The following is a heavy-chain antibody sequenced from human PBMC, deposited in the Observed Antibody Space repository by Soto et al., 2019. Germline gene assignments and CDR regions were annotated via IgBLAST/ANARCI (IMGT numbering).Heavy chain of an antibody. CDR3: ARDRLDDNYYYYGMDV. J-gene: IGHJ6*02. D-gene: IGHD1-1*01. CDR1: GYTFTSYA. CDR2: INPNSGGT. Sequence: GASVKVSCKAPGYTFTSYAMHWVRQAPGQGLEWMGWINPNSGGTNYAQKFQGWVTMTRDTSISTAYMELSRLRSDDTAVYYCARDRLDDNYYYYGMDVWGQGTTVTVSS. V-gene: IGHV1-2*04.